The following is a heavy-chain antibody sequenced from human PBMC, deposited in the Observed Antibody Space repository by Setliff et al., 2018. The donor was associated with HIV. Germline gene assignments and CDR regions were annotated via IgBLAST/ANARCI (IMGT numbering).Heavy chain of an antibody. Sequence: PGGSLRLSCAASGFTVSDNYMSWVRQAPGKGLEWVPVIYRDGATYYADSVKGRFTISRDTAKNTVYLQMNSLTSEDTAFYYCARGRINYGDYYYWGQGTLVTVSS. CDR1: GFTVSDNY. D-gene: IGHD4-17*01. J-gene: IGHJ4*02. V-gene: IGHV3-53*01. CDR2: IYRDGAT. CDR3: ARGRINYGDYYY.